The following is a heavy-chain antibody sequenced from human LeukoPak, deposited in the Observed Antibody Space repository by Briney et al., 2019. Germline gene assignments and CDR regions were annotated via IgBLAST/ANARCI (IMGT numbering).Heavy chain of an antibody. CDR1: GFTFSSYS. D-gene: IGHD3-10*01. CDR2: ISSSSSYI. Sequence: PGGSLRLSCAASGFTFSSYSMNWVRQAPGKGLEWVSSISSSSSYIYYADSVKGRFTISRDNAKNSLYLQMNSLRAEDTAVYYCARGITMVRGVIITGLRTVDYWGQGTLVTVSS. J-gene: IGHJ4*02. V-gene: IGHV3-21*01. CDR3: ARGITMVRGVIITGLRTVDY.